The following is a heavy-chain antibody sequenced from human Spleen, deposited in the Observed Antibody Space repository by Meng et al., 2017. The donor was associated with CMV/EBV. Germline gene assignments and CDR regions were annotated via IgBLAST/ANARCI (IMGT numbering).Heavy chain of an antibody. CDR1: GFSFSDYS. CDR2: IRSTGSTI. J-gene: IGHJ5*02. Sequence: GESLKISCAASGFSFSDYSMSWIRQAPGKGLEWISSIRSTGSTIHYADSVKGRFTISRDHAKNSLWLQMNSLRVEDTAVYYCAGGRRVYSSGWSNWFDPWGQGTLVTVSS. D-gene: IGHD6-19*01. V-gene: IGHV3-11*01. CDR3: AGGRRVYSSGWSNWFDP.